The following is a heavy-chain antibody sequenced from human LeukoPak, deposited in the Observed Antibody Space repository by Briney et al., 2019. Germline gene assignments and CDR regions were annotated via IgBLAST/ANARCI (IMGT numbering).Heavy chain of an antibody. CDR1: GYNFINYA. CDR2: IIPIFGTA. CDR3: AGVSSSWYTIDY. D-gene: IGHD6-13*01. V-gene: IGHV1-69*13. Sequence: SVKVSCKASGYNFINYAISWVRQAPGQGLEWMGGIIPIFGTANYAQKFQGRVTITADESTSTAYMELSSLRSEDTAVYYCAGVSSSWYTIDYWGQGTLVTVSS. J-gene: IGHJ4*02.